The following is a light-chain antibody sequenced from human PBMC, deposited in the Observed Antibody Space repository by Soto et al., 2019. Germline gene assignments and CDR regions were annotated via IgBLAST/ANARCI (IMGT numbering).Light chain of an antibody. CDR2: DAS. CDR1: QSVSSF. Sequence: EIVLTQSPAALSLSPGERATLSCRASQSVSSFLAWYQQKPGQAPRLLIYDASNRATGIPARFSGSGSGTDFTLNISSLEPEDFAVYFCHERSNWPQLTFGGGTKVEIK. CDR3: HERSNWPQLT. V-gene: IGKV3-11*01. J-gene: IGKJ4*01.